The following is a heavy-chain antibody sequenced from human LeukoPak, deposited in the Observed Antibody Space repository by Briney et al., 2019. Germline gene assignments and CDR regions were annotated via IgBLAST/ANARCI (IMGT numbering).Heavy chain of an antibody. CDR1: GFTFSRHW. Sequence: GGSLRLPCAASGFTFSRHWMHWVRQAPGKGLVWISRINSDASDTNYADFVKGRFTISRDNAKNTVYLQINSLRDEDTAVYYCARICSSTDCLIPDWGQGTLVTVSS. V-gene: IGHV3-74*01. CDR2: INSDASDT. D-gene: IGHD2-2*01. J-gene: IGHJ4*02. CDR3: ARICSSTDCLIPD.